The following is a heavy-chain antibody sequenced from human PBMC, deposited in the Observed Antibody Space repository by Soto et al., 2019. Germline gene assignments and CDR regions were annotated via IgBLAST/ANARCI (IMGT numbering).Heavy chain of an antibody. CDR2: ISYDGSKK. D-gene: IGHD3-16*01. J-gene: IGHJ4*02. Sequence: QVQLVESGGGVVQPGRSLRLSCAASGFTFSSYGMHWVRQAPGKGLEWVAVISYDGSKKYYADSVKGRFTISRDNSKNTLYLQMNSLRVEYTAXYYXAKDRXXXGLGEIDYWGQGTLVTVSS. CDR3: AKDRXXXGLGEIDY. V-gene: IGHV3-30*18. CDR1: GFTFSSYG.